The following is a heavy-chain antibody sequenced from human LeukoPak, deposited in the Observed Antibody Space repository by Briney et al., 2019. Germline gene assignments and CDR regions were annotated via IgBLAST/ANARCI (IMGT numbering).Heavy chain of an antibody. CDR3: ARDMTGSGWNDAFDI. CDR1: GGSIRSESYY. D-gene: IGHD6-19*01. V-gene: IGHV4-61*02. Sequence: SQTLSLTCSVSGGSIRSESYYWSWIRQPAGKGPEWIGRIYSSGSSKFNPSLKSRVTISIDTSKNQFSLNLSSVTAADTAVYYCARDMTGSGWNDAFDIWGQGTMVTVSS. CDR2: IYSSGSS. J-gene: IGHJ3*02.